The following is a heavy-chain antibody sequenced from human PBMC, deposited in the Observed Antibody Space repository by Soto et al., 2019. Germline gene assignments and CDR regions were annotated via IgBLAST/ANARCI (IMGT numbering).Heavy chain of an antibody. CDR1: GGSVSSGRYY. D-gene: IGHD1-26*01. CDR2: IFYSGST. J-gene: IGHJ4*02. CDR3: ARDHGGSYSTFFDY. Sequence: PSETLSLTCTVSGGSVSSGRYYWSWIRQPPGKGLEWIGYIFYSGSTNYNPSLKSRVTISADTSKNQFSLRLSSVTAADTAMYYCARDHGGSYSTFFDYWGQGALVTVSS. V-gene: IGHV4-61*01.